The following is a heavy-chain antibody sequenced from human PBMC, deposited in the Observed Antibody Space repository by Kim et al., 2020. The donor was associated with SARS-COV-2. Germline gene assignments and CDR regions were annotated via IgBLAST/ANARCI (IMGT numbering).Heavy chain of an antibody. CDR3: ARLQRSGWQKPLFDY. D-gene: IGHD6-19*01. V-gene: IGHV4-39*01. J-gene: IGHJ4*02. Sequence: PSLKSRVTISVDTSKNQFSLKLSSVTAADTAVYYCARLQRSGWQKPLFDYWGQGTLVTVSS.